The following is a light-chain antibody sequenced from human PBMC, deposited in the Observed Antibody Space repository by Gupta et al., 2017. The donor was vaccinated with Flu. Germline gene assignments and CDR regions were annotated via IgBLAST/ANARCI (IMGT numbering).Light chain of an antibody. CDR2: DAS. J-gene: IGKJ2*01. CDR1: QSVNIY. CDR3: QQRSGWPMYT. Sequence: APLSLSPGDRAILSCRASQSVNIYLAWYQQKPGQPPRLLMFDASKRAAGIPDRFSGSGSGTDFTLTISTLEPEDFAVYYCQQRSGWPMYTFGQGTKLE. V-gene: IGKV3-11*01.